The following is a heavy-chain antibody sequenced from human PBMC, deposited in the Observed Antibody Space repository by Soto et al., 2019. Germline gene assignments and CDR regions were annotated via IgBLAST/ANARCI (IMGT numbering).Heavy chain of an antibody. V-gene: IGHV1-18*01. CDR2: ISAYNGNT. D-gene: IGHD5-18*01. CDR1: GYTFTSYG. Sequence: ASVKVSCKASGYTFTSYGISCVRQAPGQGLEWMGWISAYNGNTNYAQKLQGRVTMTTDTSTSTAYMELRSLRSDDTAVYYCARGIQLWFNYYYGMDVWCQGTTVTVS. CDR3: ARGIQLWFNYYYGMDV. J-gene: IGHJ6*02.